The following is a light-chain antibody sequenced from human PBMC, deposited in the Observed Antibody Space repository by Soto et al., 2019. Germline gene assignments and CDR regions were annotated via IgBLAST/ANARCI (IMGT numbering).Light chain of an antibody. CDR3: QQYGNSPYT. J-gene: IGKJ2*01. CDR1: QSVRSSY. V-gene: IGKV3D-20*01. Sequence: EIVLTQSPATLSLSPGERATLSCGASQSVRSSYLAWYQQQPGLAPRLLIYDASSRATGIPDRFSGSGSGTDFALTISRLEPEDFAVYYCQQYGNSPYTFGQGTKLEIK. CDR2: DAS.